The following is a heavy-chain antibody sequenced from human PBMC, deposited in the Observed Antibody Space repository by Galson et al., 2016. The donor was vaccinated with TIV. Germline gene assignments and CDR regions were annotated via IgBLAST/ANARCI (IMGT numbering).Heavy chain of an antibody. CDR3: ARATLSVSGIIMTLDS. CDR2: TFYRSKWYN. J-gene: IGHJ4*02. Sequence: CAISGDSVSSNSAAWNWLRQAPSRGLEWLGRTFYRSKWYNDYATSVKSRITINPDTSKNQFSLQLNSVTPEETAVYYCARATLSVSGIIMTLDSWGQGTLVTVSS. CDR1: GDSVSSNSAA. V-gene: IGHV6-1*01. D-gene: IGHD3-16*01.